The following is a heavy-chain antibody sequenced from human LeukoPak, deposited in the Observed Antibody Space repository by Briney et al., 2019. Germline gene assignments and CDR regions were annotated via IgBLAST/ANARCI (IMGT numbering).Heavy chain of an antibody. D-gene: IGHD1-26*01. CDR1: GFTFTGYY. CDR3: ARVGSGSYNFDY. Sequence: ASVKVSCKASGFTFTGYYMHWVRQAPGQGLEWMGWINPNSGGTNYAQKFQGRVTMTRDTSISTAYMELSRLRSDDTAVYYCARVGSGSYNFDYWGQGTLVTVSS. CDR2: INPNSGGT. J-gene: IGHJ4*02. V-gene: IGHV1-2*02.